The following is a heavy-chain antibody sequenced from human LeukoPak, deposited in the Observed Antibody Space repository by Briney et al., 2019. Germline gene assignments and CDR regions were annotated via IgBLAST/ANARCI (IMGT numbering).Heavy chain of an antibody. CDR3: ATSEAMITLMATPSDY. Sequence: EASVKVSFKASGYTFTGYYMHWVRQAPGQGLEWMGWINPNSGGTNYAQKFQGRVTMTRDTSITTAYMELSRLRSDDTAVYYCATSEAMITLMATPSDYWGQGTLVTVPS. D-gene: IGHD3-16*01. V-gene: IGHV1-2*02. J-gene: IGHJ4*02. CDR2: INPNSGGT. CDR1: GYTFTGYY.